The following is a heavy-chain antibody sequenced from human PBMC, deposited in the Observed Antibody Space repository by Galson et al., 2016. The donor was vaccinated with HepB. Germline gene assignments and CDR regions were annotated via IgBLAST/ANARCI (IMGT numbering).Heavy chain of an antibody. CDR2: AIHTGNT. CDR1: GGSFSGDY. V-gene: IGHV4-34*01. CDR3: AGGSAAARLNY. Sequence: ETLSLTCTVYGGSFSGDYWTWIRQPPGRGLEWIGEAIHTGNTNYIPSLNPSLSSRVSISVDTSKNHFSLHLSSLSAADTAVYYCAGGSAAARLNYWGQGTLVTVSS. J-gene: IGHJ4*02. D-gene: IGHD6-6*01.